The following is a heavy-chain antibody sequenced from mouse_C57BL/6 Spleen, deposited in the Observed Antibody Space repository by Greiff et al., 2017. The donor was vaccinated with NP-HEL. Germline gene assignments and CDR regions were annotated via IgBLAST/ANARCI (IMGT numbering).Heavy chain of an antibody. V-gene: IGHV1-82*01. Sequence: VQGVESGPELVKPGASVKISCKASGYAFSSSWMNWVKQRPGKGLEWIGRIYPGDGDTNYNGKFKGKATLTADKSSSTAYMQLSSLTSEDSAVYFCARSWDGYFDVWGTGTTVTVSS. CDR2: IYPGDGDT. CDR3: ARSWDGYFDV. CDR1: GYAFSSSW. D-gene: IGHD4-1*01. J-gene: IGHJ1*03.